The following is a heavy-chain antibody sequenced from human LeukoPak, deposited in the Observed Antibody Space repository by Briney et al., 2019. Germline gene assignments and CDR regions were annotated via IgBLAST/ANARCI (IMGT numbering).Heavy chain of an antibody. CDR1: GLTFSSHA. V-gene: IGHV3-30-3*01. CDR2: ISFDGSNK. D-gene: IGHD3-9*01. Sequence: PGGSLRLSCAASGLTFSSHAIHWVRQAPGKGLEWVAVISFDGSNKYYADSVKGRLTISREKSKNTVFLQMNSLRAEDTAVYYCARDHDILTGYIQRGAFHSYGMDVWAKGPRSPSP. CDR3: ARDHDILTGYIQRGAFHSYGMDV. J-gene: IGHJ6*02.